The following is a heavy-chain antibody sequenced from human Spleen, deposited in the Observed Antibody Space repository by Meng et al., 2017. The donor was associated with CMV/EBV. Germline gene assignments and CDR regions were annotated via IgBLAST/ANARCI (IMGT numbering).Heavy chain of an antibody. J-gene: IGHJ4*02. D-gene: IGHD2-2*02. Sequence: ASVKVSCKASGYTFTGYFMHWVRQAPGQGLEWMGMINPSGGSTSYAQKFQGRVTMTRDTSTSTVYMQLSSLRSEDTAVYYCARASQNLYDYWGQGSLVTVSS. CDR1: GYTFTGYF. CDR3: ARASQNLYDY. V-gene: IGHV1-46*01. CDR2: INPSGGST.